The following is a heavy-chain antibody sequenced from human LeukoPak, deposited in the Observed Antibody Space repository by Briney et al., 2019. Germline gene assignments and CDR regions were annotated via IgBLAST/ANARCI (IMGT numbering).Heavy chain of an antibody. Sequence: GGSLRLSCAASGFTFSSYSMNWVRQAPGKGLEWVSSISSSGTYVYYADSVKGRFTISRDNAENSLYLQVNSLRAEDTAVYYCARSCDWTFDYWGQGTLVTVSS. CDR1: GFTFSSYS. D-gene: IGHD1-1*01. J-gene: IGHJ4*02. CDR3: ARSCDWTFDY. CDR2: ISSSGTYV. V-gene: IGHV3-21*04.